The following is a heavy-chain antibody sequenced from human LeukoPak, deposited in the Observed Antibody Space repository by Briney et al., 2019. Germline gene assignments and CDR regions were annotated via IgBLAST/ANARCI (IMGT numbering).Heavy chain of an antibody. V-gene: IGHV4-31*03. Sequence: SQTLSLTCTVSGGSISSGGYYWSWIREHPGKGLEWIGYIYYSGSTYYNPSLKSRVTISVDTSKNQFSLKLSSVTAADTAVYYCARKSALFDTMINDAFDIWGQGTMVTVSS. CDR3: ARKSALFDTMINDAFDI. CDR1: GGSISSGGYY. D-gene: IGHD3-22*01. J-gene: IGHJ3*02. CDR2: IYYSGST.